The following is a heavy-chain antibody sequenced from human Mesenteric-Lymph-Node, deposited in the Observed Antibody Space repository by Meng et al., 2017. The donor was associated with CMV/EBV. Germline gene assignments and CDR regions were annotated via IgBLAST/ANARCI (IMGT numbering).Heavy chain of an antibody. CDR3: ARDGEIAAHQFDY. D-gene: IGHD6-13*01. V-gene: IGHV3-21*01. CDR1: GFTFSSYS. CDR2: ISSSSSYI. Sequence: GESLKISCAASGFTFSSYSMNWVRQAPGKGLEWVSSISSSSSYIYYADSVKGRFTISRDNAKNSLYLQMNSLRAEDTAVYYRARDGEIAAHQFDYWGQGTLVTVSS. J-gene: IGHJ4*02.